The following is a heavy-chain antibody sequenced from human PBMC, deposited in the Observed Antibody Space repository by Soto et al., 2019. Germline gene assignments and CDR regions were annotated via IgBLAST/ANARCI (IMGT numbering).Heavy chain of an antibody. Sequence: EVQLVDSGGGLVQPGRSLRLSCTASGFTFGDYAMIWVRQAPGKGLEWVGYITSKNYGGTTEYAASVKGRFAISRDDSKSIVYLQMNSLKTEDTAIYYCTPLPPARRGYCSGGSCYPFDNWGQGTLVTVSS. CDR3: TPLPPARRGYCSGGSCYPFDN. D-gene: IGHD2-15*01. J-gene: IGHJ4*02. CDR1: GFTFGDYA. CDR2: ITSKNYGGTT. V-gene: IGHV3-49*04.